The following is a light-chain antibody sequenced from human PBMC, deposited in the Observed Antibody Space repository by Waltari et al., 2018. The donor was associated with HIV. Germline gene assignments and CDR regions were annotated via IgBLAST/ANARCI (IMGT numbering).Light chain of an antibody. J-gene: IGLJ3*02. CDR3: AAWDDSLAWV. V-gene: IGLV1-44*01. CDR2: SNN. CDR1: SSNIGSTT. Sequence: QSVLTQPPSASGTPGQRVTISCSGSSSNIGSTTVNWYQQLPGTAPKLLIYSNNRLPSGVPDRFSGSKSGTSASLAISGLQSEDEADYYCAAWDDSLAWVFGGGTKLTV.